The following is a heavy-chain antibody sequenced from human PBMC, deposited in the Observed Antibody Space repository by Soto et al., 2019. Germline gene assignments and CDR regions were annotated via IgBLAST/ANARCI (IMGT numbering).Heavy chain of an antibody. J-gene: IGHJ2*01. V-gene: IGHV3-21*01. CDR1: GFTFSSYS. CDR3: AAPKEVRNLDDYGGNHYWYFDL. Sequence: GGSLRLSCAASGFTFSSYSMNWVRQAPGKGLEWVSSISSSSSYIYYADSVKGRFTISRDNAKNSLYLQMNSLRAEDTAVYYCAAPKEVRNLDDYGGNHYWYFDLWGRGTLVTVSS. CDR2: ISSSSSYI. D-gene: IGHD4-17*01.